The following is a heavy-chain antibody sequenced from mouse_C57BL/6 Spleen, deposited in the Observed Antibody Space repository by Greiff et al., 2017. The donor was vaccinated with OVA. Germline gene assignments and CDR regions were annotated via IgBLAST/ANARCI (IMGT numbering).Heavy chain of an antibody. CDR1: GFTFSDYG. CDR2: ISSGSSTI. CDR3: ASPSTGYFDY. D-gene: IGHD1-1*01. J-gene: IGHJ2*01. Sequence: VQLKESGGGLVKPGGSLKLSCEASGFTFSDYGMHWVRQAPEKGLEWVAYISSGSSTIYYADTVKGRFTFSRDNATTTLFLQLTSLMSEDSAIYYCASPSTGYFDYWGQGTTLTVSS. V-gene: IGHV5-17*01.